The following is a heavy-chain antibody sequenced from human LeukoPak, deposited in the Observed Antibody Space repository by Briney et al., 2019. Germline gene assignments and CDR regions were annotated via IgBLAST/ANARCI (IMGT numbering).Heavy chain of an antibody. CDR2: ISRSQTYI. Sequence: GGSLRLSCAASGFAVSDYTMNWVRQAPGKGLEWISSISRSQTYIYYADSVKGRFAISKDNAENSLYLQMNSLRAEDTAVYYCARAQVGYNWFDPWGQGTLVSVSS. J-gene: IGHJ5*02. CDR3: ARAQVGYNWFDP. CDR1: GFAVSDYT. D-gene: IGHD1-26*01. V-gene: IGHV3-21*01.